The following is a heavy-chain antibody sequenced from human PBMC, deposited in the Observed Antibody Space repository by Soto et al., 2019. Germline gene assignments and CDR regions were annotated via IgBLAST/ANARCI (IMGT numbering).Heavy chain of an antibody. J-gene: IGHJ4*02. Sequence: ETLSLTYTGCGGSISIFYWSWIRQPAGKGLEWIGRIYSGGRNNYNPSLKSRVTMSVDTSKNQFSLRLSSVTAADTAMYYCARGSSRWDYWGQGTLVTVSS. V-gene: IGHV4-4*07. CDR1: GGSISIFY. CDR3: ARGSSRWDY. D-gene: IGHD6-13*01. CDR2: IYSGGRN.